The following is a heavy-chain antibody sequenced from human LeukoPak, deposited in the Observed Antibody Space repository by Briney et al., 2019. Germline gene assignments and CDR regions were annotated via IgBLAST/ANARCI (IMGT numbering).Heavy chain of an antibody. CDR3: ARGGSSTFYWFDT. CDR1: GYDINSRDY. D-gene: IGHD2-2*01. V-gene: IGHV4-38-2*01. Sequence: SETLSLTCDVSGYDINSRDYWGWFRQPPGKGLEWMGIIHSGGTSFYNPSLKRRVTIFIDKSKNQFFLRLTSVTAADTAMYFCARGGSSTFYWFDTWGQGTLVTVSS. CDR2: IHSGGTS. J-gene: IGHJ5*02.